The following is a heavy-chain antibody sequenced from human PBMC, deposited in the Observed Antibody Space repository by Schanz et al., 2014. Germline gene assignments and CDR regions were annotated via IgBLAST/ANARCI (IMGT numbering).Heavy chain of an antibody. CDR2: ISGGGGTT. V-gene: IGHV3-23*01. Sequence: EMQLLESGGGLVQPGGSLRLSCAGSGFTFSTSAMSWVRQVPGKGLEWVSAISGGGGTTYYTDSVKGRFTISRDNSKSTLYLQMNSLRAEDTAVYYCAKDGPGGSGSYSADGGMDVWGQGTTXTVSS. D-gene: IGHD3-10*01. CDR3: AKDGPGGSGSYSADGGMDV. CDR1: GFTFSTSA. J-gene: IGHJ6*02.